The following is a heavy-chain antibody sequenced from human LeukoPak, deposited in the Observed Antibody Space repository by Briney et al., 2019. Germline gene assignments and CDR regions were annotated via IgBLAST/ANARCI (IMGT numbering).Heavy chain of an antibody. Sequence: PGGSLRLSCAASGFTFISFWMSWVRQAPGKGLEWVANIKQDGSEKYYVDSVKGRFTISRDNAKNSLYLQMNGLRAEDTAVYYCARLSVTNNFDYWGQGTLVTVSS. J-gene: IGHJ4*02. CDR1: GFTFISFW. D-gene: IGHD4-11*01. CDR3: ARLSVTNNFDY. V-gene: IGHV3-7*01. CDR2: IKQDGSEK.